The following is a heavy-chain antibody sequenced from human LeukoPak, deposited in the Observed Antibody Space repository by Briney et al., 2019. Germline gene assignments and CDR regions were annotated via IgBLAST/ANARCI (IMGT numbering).Heavy chain of an antibody. D-gene: IGHD6-13*01. CDR3: ARVIAAEQDYSHDAFDI. Sequence: GGSLRLSCAASGFTYSSYWMSWVRQAPGKGLEWVSSISSSSSYIYYADSVKGRFTISRDNAKNSLYLQMNSLRAEDTAVYYCARVIAAEQDYSHDAFDIWGQGTMVTVSS. V-gene: IGHV3-21*01. CDR2: ISSSSSYI. J-gene: IGHJ3*02. CDR1: GFTYSSYW.